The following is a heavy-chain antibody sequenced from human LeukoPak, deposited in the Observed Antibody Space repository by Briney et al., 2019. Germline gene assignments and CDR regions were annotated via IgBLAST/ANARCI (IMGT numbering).Heavy chain of an antibody. V-gene: IGHV3-21*01. D-gene: IGHD6-13*01. J-gene: IGHJ4*02. CDR2: ISSSSSYI. CDR1: GFTFSSYA. CDR3: ARVLSRQQLLDY. Sequence: GGSLRLSCAASGFTFSSYAMSWVRQAPGKGLEWVSSISSSSSYIYYADSVKGRFTISRDNAKNSLYLQMNSLRAEDTAVYYCARVLSRQQLLDYWGQGTLVTVSS.